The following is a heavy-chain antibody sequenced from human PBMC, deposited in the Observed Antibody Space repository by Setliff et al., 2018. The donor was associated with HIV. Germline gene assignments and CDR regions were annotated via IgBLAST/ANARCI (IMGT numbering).Heavy chain of an antibody. V-gene: IGHV3-7*01. CDR1: GFTFSSYW. J-gene: IGHJ3*02. CDR2: IKQDGSEK. D-gene: IGHD1-26*01. CDR3: ARDFGVGRGAFDI. Sequence: GGSLRLSCAASGFTFSSYWMSWVRQAPGKGLEWVANIKQDGSEKYYVDSVKGRFTTSRDNAKNSLYLQMNSLRAEDTAVYYCARDFGVGRGAFDIWGQGTMVTVSS.